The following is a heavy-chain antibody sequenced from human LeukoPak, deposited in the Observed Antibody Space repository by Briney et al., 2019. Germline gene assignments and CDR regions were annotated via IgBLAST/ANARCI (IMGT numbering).Heavy chain of an antibody. CDR2: IYSGGST. D-gene: IGHD6-13*01. J-gene: IGHJ3*02. CDR3: ASRYSSSWYDAFDI. Sequence: GGSLRLSCAASGFTVSSNYMSWVRQAPGKGLEWFSVIYSGGSTYYADSVKGRFTISRDNSKNTLYLQMNSLRAEDTAVYYCASRYSSSWYDAFDIWGQGTMVTVSS. CDR1: GFTVSSNY. V-gene: IGHV3-53*01.